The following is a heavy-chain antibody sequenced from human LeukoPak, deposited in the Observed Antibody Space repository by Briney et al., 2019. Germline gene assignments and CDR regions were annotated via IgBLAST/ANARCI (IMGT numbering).Heavy chain of an antibody. V-gene: IGHV4-61*08. Sequence: SQTLSLTCTVSGGSISSGGYYWSWIRQHPGKGLEWIGYIYYSGTTNYNPSLKSRVTISVDTSKNQFSLKLSSVTAADTAVYYCARGEALSGEGLDYWGQGTLVTVSS. CDR3: ARGEALSGEGLDY. CDR1: GGSISSGGYY. J-gene: IGHJ4*02. CDR2: IYYSGTT. D-gene: IGHD3-10*01.